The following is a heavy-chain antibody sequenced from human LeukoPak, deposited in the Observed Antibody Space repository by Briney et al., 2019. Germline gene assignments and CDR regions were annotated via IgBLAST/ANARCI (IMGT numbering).Heavy chain of an antibody. J-gene: IGHJ4*02. CDR3: ARRVSGSYPDYFDY. D-gene: IGHD1-26*01. V-gene: IGHV4-59*08. Sequence: SETLSLTCTISTGSSTSYYWNRIRQPPGKGLEWIGYIHYSGSTNYNPSLRSRATVSLDMSKNQVSLKLSSVTAADTAVYYCARRVSGSYPDYFDYWDQGTLVTVSS. CDR1: TGSSTSYY. CDR2: IHYSGST.